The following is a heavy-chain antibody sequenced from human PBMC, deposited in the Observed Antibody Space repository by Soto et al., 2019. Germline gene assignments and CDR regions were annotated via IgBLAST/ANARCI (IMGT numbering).Heavy chain of an antibody. D-gene: IGHD6-13*01. V-gene: IGHV3-23*01. J-gene: IGHJ4*02. CDR2: ISATGTTT. CDR3: ATYSSPFDY. Sequence: EVQLMESGGGLVQPGGSLRLSCAASEFSFSSYALNWVRQAPGKGLEWVSAISATGTTTYYADSVKGRFTISRDNSKRTLFLQMDSLSPEETAVYYCATYSSPFDYWGQGTLVNVSS. CDR1: EFSFSSYA.